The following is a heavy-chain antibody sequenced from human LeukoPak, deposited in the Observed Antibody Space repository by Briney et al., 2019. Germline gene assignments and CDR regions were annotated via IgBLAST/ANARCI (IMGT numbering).Heavy chain of an antibody. V-gene: IGHV1-46*01. CDR2: INPNGGST. CDR3: AKGRITMIRGGYYFDY. Sequence: ASVKVSCKASGDTFTGYYIHWVRQAPGQGLEWMGIINPNGGSTTYAKKFQDRVTMTRDTSTSTVYMDLSSLRSEDTAMYYCAKGRITMIRGGYYFDYWGQGTLVTVSS. CDR1: GDTFTGYY. J-gene: IGHJ4*02. D-gene: IGHD3-10*01.